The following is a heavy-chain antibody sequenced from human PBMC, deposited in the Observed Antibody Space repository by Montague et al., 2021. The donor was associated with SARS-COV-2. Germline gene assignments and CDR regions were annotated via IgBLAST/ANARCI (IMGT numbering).Heavy chain of an antibody. J-gene: IGHJ4*02. Sequence: SLRLSCAASGFTFSPFAMSWVRQAPGKGLEWVSAISLSGGSTYYXXSLKVRFTISRDNSKNTLFLQLNSLRAEDTAVYYCAKGGVVVVAATDLDYWGQGTLVTVSS. CDR3: AKGGVVVVAATDLDY. CDR1: GFTFSPFA. D-gene: IGHD2-15*01. CDR2: ISLSGGST. V-gene: IGHV3-23*01.